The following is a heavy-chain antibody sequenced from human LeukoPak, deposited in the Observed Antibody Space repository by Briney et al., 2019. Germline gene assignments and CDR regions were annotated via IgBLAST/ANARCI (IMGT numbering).Heavy chain of an antibody. J-gene: IGHJ5*02. Sequence: SVKVSCKASGGTFSSYAISWVRQAPGHELEWMGGIFPIFGTANYAQKFQGRVTITADESTSTAYMELSSLRSEDTAVYYCARNAVLRYFDAHLNWFDPWGQGTLVTVSS. V-gene: IGHV1-69*13. CDR1: GGTFSSYA. CDR3: ARNAVLRYFDAHLNWFDP. D-gene: IGHD3-9*01. CDR2: IFPIFGTA.